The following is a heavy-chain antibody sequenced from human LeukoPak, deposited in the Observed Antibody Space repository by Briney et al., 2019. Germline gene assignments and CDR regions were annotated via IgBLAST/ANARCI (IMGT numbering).Heavy chain of an antibody. D-gene: IGHD5-12*01. CDR3: ARGGYSGYRSRFDY. V-gene: IGHV4-34*01. CDR1: GGPFSGYS. J-gene: IGHJ4*02. CDR2: VNHSGST. Sequence: ETLSLTCAVHGGPFSGYSWNWIRQPPGMGLEWIGEVNHSGSTNYNPSLKSRVTISVDTARNQFSLKLSSVTAADTSVYYCARGGYSGYRSRFDYWGQGTLVTVSS.